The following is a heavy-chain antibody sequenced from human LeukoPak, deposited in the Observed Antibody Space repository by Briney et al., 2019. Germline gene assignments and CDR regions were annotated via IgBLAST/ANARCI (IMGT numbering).Heavy chain of an antibody. CDR2: INPSGGST. CDR1: GYTFTGYY. D-gene: IGHD3-10*01. V-gene: IGHV1-46*01. Sequence: VASVKVSCKASGYTFTGYYMHWVRQAPGQGLEWMGIINPSGGSTSYAQKFQGRVTMTRDMSTSTVYMELSSLRSEDTAVYYCARAGHRGDYYYYMDVWGKGATVTVSS. J-gene: IGHJ6*03. CDR3: ARAGHRGDYYYYMDV.